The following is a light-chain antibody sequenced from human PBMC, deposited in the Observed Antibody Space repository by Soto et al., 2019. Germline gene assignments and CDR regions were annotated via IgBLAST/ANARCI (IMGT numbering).Light chain of an antibody. Sequence: IHLTQSPSSLSSSLGDRVTITCRASQGIRTYLAWYQQKPGKAPKLLSYSASTLQSGVPSRFSVSGSGTDFTLTISRLKTEDFATYYCLQVDVYPWTFCQGTKVDIK. CDR1: QGIRTY. V-gene: IGKV1-9*01. J-gene: IGKJ1*01. CDR2: SAS. CDR3: LQVDVYPWT.